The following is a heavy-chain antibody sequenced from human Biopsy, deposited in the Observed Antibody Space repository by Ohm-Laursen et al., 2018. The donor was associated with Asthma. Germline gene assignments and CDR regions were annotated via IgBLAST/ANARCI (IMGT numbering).Heavy chain of an antibody. CDR3: ASQSSGPDFWSGYYYFDY. CDR2: ISYDGSNK. J-gene: IGHJ4*02. CDR1: GFTFSSYG. V-gene: IGHV3-30*03. D-gene: IGHD3-3*01. Sequence: SLRLSCTAPGFTFSSYGMHWVRQAPGKGLEWVAVISYDGSNKYYADSVKGRFTISRDNSKNTLYLQMNGLRAEDTAVYYCASQSSGPDFWSGYYYFDYWGQGTLVTVSS.